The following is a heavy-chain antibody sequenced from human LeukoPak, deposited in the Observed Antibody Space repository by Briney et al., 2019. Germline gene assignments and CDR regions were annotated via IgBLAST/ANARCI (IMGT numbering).Heavy chain of an antibody. CDR2: IYHSGST. CDR3: AREGRIVGAPDY. CDR1: GGSISSGGYY. V-gene: IGHV4-30-2*01. D-gene: IGHD1-26*01. Sequence: SQTLSLTCIVSGGSISSGGYYWSWIRQPPGKGLEWIGYIYHSGSTYYNPSLKSRVTISVDRSKNQFSLKLSSVTAADTAVYYCAREGRIVGAPDYWGQGTLVTVSS. J-gene: IGHJ4*02.